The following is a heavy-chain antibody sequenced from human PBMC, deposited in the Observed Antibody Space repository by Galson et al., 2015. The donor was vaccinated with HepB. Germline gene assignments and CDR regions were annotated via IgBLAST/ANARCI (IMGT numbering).Heavy chain of an antibody. CDR3: AKDGDYYDSSGYPVDLDY. CDR1: GFTFSSYG. V-gene: IGHV3-30*18. J-gene: IGHJ4*02. CDR2: IPYDGSNK. Sequence: SLRLSCAASGFTFSSYGMHWVRQAPGKGLEWVAVIPYDGSNKYYADSVKGRFTISRDNSKNTLYLQMNSLRAEDTAVYYCAKDGDYYDSSGYPVDLDYWGQGTLVTVSS. D-gene: IGHD3-22*01.